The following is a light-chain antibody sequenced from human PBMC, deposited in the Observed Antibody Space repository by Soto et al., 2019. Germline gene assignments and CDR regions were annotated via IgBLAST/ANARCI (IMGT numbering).Light chain of an antibody. CDR1: QSVSSSF. CDR2: GAS. CDR3: HQYGSSRLT. J-gene: IGKJ4*01. V-gene: IGKV3-20*01. Sequence: EIVLTQSPGTLSLSPGERATLSCRASQSVSSSFLTWYQHKPGQAPRLLIYGASSRATGLPDRFSGSGSGTDFSLTMSRLEHEDFAVYYCHQYGSSRLTFGGGTKVEI.